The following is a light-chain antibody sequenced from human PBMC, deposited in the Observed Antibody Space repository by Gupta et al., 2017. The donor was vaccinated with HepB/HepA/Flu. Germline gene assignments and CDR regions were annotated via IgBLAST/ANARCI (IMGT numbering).Light chain of an antibody. Sequence: QSALTQPRSVSGSPGQSVTISCTGTSTYLGVYEYVSWYQQHPGKAPQLVIYDVNKRPSGVPDRFSGSKSGNTASLTISGLQAEDEADYYCCSYTGNYVFGTVPKVTV. CDR2: DVN. J-gene: IGLJ1*01. CDR3: CSYTGNYV. CDR1: STYLGVYEY. V-gene: IGLV2-11*01.